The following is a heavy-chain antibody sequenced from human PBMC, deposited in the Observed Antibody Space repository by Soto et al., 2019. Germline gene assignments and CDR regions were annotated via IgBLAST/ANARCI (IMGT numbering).Heavy chain of an antibody. CDR1: GGSFSGYY. V-gene: IGHV4-34*01. CDR2: INHSGST. J-gene: IGHJ4*02. CDR3: ARSNDSSGPNDY. Sequence: SETLSLTCAVYGGSFSGYYWSWIRQPPGKGLEWIGEINHSGSTNYNPSLKSRVTISVDTSKNQFSLKLSSVTAADTAVYYCARSNDSSGPNDYWGQGTLVTVSS. D-gene: IGHD3-22*01.